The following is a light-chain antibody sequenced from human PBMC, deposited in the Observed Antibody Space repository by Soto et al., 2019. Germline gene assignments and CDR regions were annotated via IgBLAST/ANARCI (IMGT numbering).Light chain of an antibody. CDR1: RSVGRN. CDR3: QEYSKWPLFT. Sequence: EIVVTQSPGILSVSPGERATLSCRARRSVGRNLAWYQQKPGQAPTLLIYAASTRATGLPARFSGSGSGTDFTLTISSLQSEDFAVYYCQEYSKWPLFTFGPGTRVDIK. V-gene: IGKV3-15*01. CDR2: AAS. J-gene: IGKJ3*01.